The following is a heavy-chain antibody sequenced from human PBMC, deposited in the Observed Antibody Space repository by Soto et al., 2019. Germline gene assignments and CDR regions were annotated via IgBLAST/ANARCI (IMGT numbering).Heavy chain of an antibody. V-gene: IGHV4-31*03. CDR3: ARFAKEENPKVGSWYYFDY. J-gene: IGHJ4*02. CDR2: IYYSGRT. Sequence: QVQLQESGPGLVKPSQTLSLTCTVSGGSISSGGYFWSWVGQHPGKGLEWIGNIYYSGRTYYNPSLKSRVSISVDTSKNQFSLILSSVTAADTAVYYCARFAKEENPKVGSWYYFDYWGQGTRVTVSS. D-gene: IGHD6-13*01. CDR1: GGSISSGGYF.